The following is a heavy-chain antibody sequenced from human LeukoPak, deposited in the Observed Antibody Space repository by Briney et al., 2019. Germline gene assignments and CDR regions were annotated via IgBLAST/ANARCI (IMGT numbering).Heavy chain of an antibody. V-gene: IGHV4-4*07. D-gene: IGHD2-15*01. J-gene: IGHJ4*02. CDR2: IYTSGST. CDR1: GGSNSRYY. Sequence: SETLSLTCTVSGGSNSRYYWSWIRQPAGKGLEWIGRIYTSGSTNYNPSLKSRVTMSVDTSKNQFSLKLSSVTAADTAVYYCARDSSGGRSHFDYWGQGTLVTVSS. CDR3: ARDSSGGRSHFDY.